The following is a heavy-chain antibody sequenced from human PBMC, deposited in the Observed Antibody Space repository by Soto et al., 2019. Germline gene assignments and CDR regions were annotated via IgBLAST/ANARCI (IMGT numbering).Heavy chain of an antibody. Sequence: GGSLRLSCSASGYTFSSYAMSGVRQAPGKGLEWVANIKQDGSEKYYVDSVKGRFTISRDNAKNSLYLQMNSLRAEDTAVYYCARGSSSLWSPNWFDPWGQGTLVTVSS. CDR3: ARGSSSLWSPNWFDP. CDR1: GYTFSSYA. V-gene: IGHV3-7*01. J-gene: IGHJ5*02. CDR2: IKQDGSEK. D-gene: IGHD6-6*01.